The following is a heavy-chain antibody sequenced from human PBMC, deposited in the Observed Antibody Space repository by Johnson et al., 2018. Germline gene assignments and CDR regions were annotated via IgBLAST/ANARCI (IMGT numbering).Heavy chain of an antibody. J-gene: IGHJ6*02. V-gene: IGHV3-48*02. D-gene: IGHD3-3*01. Sequence: VQLVQSGGGLVQPGGSLRLSCAASGFTFSSYSMNWVRQAPGKGLEWVSYISSSSSTIYYADSVKGRFTISRDNAKNSLYLQMNSLRDEDTAVYYCYLGSGYYTNYGMDVWGQGTTVTVAS. CDR2: ISSSSSTI. CDR3: YLGSGYYTNYGMDV. CDR1: GFTFSSYS.